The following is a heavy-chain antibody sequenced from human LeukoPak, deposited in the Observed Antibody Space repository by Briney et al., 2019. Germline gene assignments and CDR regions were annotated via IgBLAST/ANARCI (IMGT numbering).Heavy chain of an antibody. CDR3: AREQSIAEAGNDY. Sequence: ASVKVSCKASGYSLIGYYLHWVRQAPGQGLEWMGRINPSSGGTNYAQKFQDRVTMTRDTSISTVYMELSRLRPDDTAVYYCAREQSIAEAGNDYWGQGSMVTDSS. CDR2: INPSSGGT. V-gene: IGHV1-2*06. D-gene: IGHD6-13*01. CDR1: GYSLIGYY. J-gene: IGHJ4*02.